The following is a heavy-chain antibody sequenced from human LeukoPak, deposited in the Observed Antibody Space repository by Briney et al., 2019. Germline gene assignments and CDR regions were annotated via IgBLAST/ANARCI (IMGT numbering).Heavy chain of an antibody. CDR2: IYYSGST. CDR1: GGSISSSSYY. CDR3: AREPQDYYDSSGYSGLLDWFDP. Sequence: SETLSLTCTVSGGSISSSSYYWGWIRQPPGKGLEWIGSIYYSGSTYYGPSLKSRVTISVDTSKNQFSLKLSSVTAADTAVYYCAREPQDYYDSSGYSGLLDWFDPWGQGTLVTVSS. D-gene: IGHD3-22*01. V-gene: IGHV4-39*07. J-gene: IGHJ5*02.